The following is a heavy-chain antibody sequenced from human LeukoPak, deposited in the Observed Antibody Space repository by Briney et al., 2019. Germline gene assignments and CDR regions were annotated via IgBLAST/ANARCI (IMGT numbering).Heavy chain of an antibody. D-gene: IGHD4-23*01. V-gene: IGHV4-38-2*02. Sequence: PSETLSLTCTVSGYSISSGYYWGWLRQPPGKGLEWIGSIYHSGSTYYNPSLKSRVTISVDTSKNQFSLKLSSVTAADTAVYYCARIPIHYGGNSPWWYFDLWGRGTLVTVSS. CDR1: GYSISSGYY. J-gene: IGHJ2*01. CDR2: IYHSGST. CDR3: ARIPIHYGGNSPWWYFDL.